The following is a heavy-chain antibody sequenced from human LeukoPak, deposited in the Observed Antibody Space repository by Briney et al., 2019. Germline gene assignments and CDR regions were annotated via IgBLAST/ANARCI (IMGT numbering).Heavy chain of an antibody. CDR1: GYTFTSYG. D-gene: IGHD5-12*01. CDR3: ARESTPKVATRGLDAFDI. CDR2: ISAYNGNT. J-gene: IGHJ3*02. V-gene: IGHV1-18*01. Sequence: ASVKVSCKASGYTFTSYGISWVRQAPGQGLEWMGWISAYNGNTNYAQKLQGRVTMTTDTSTSTAYMELSSLRSEDTAVYYCARESTPKVATRGLDAFDIWGQGTMVTVSS.